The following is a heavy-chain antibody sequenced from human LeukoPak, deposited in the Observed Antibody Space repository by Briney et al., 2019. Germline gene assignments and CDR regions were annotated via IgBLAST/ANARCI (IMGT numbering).Heavy chain of an antibody. CDR1: GFTFSSYG. Sequence: GGSLRLSCAASGFTFSSYGMHWVRQAPGKGLEWVAVIWYDGSNKYYADSVRGRFTISRDNSKNTLYLQMNSLRAEDTAVYYCAAGVARPYYFDYWGQGTLVTVPS. V-gene: IGHV3-33*01. J-gene: IGHJ4*02. CDR3: AAGVARPYYFDY. CDR2: IWYDGSNK. D-gene: IGHD3-10*01.